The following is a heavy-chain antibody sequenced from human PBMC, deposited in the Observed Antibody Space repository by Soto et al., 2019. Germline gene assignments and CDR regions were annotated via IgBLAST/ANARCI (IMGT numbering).Heavy chain of an antibody. CDR1: GFTFSSYE. V-gene: IGHV3-48*03. Sequence: HPGGSLRLSCAASGFTFSSYEMNWVRQAPGKGLEWVSYISSSGSTIYYADSVKGRFTISRDNAKNSLYLQMNSLRAEDTAVYYCATANWDAFDIWGQGTMVTVSS. J-gene: IGHJ3*02. CDR3: ATANWDAFDI. D-gene: IGHD7-27*01. CDR2: ISSSGSTI.